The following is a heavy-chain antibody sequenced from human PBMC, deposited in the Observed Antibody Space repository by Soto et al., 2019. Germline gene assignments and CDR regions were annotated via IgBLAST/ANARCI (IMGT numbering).Heavy chain of an antibody. CDR1: GFTFDDYT. V-gene: IGHV3-43*01. CDR2: ISWDGGST. CDR3: AKDIHDFWSGYYYYGMDV. J-gene: IGHJ6*02. D-gene: IGHD3-3*01. Sequence: GSLRLSCAASGFTFDDYTMHWVRQAPGKGLEWVSLISWDGGSTYYADSVKGRFTISRDNSKNSLYLQMNSLRTEDTALYYCAKDIHDFWSGYYYYGMDVWGQGTTVTVS.